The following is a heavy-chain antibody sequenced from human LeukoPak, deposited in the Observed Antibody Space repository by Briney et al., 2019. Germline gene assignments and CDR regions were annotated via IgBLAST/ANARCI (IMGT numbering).Heavy chain of an antibody. D-gene: IGHD6-19*01. CDR2: IYYSGST. V-gene: IGHV4-59*01. CDR3: ARDSGGCYYFDY. CDR1: GGSISSYY. Sequence: PSETLSLTCTVSGGSISSYYWSWNRQPPGKGLEWIGYIYYSGSTNYNPSLKSRVTISVDTSKNQFSLKLSSVTAADTAVYYCARDSGGCYYFDYWGQGTLVTVSS. J-gene: IGHJ4*02.